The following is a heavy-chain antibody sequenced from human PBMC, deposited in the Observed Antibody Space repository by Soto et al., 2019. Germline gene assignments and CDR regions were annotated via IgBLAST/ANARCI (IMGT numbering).Heavy chain of an antibody. CDR1: GLTFSDYY. CDR2: ITSSGSYT. J-gene: IGHJ6*02. Sequence: PGGSLRLSCAASGLTFSDYYMSWIRQAPGKGLEWVSYITSSGSYTKYADFVQGRFTISRDNAKNSLYLQINSLRAEDTAVYYCARELDGIDVWGQGTTVTVSS. V-gene: IGHV3-11*05. CDR3: ARELDGIDV.